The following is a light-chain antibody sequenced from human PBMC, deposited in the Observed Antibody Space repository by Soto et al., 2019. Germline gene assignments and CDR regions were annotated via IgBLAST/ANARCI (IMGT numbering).Light chain of an antibody. CDR3: LQGYNFPLT. CDR1: QDIGND. J-gene: IGKJ4*01. Sequence: AIQMTQSPSSVSASLGDRVTITCRASQDIGNDLAWYQQRPGQAPKLLIYAASSLQSGLPSRFSGGVSGTDFTRTINNLQPGDIATYYCLQGYNFPLTFGGGTKVEIK. V-gene: IGKV1-6*01. CDR2: AAS.